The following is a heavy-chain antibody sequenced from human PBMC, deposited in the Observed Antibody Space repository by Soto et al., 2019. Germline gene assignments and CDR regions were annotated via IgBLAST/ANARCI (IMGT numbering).Heavy chain of an antibody. V-gene: IGHV3-48*01. Sequence: EVQLVESGGGLVQPGGSLRLSCAASGFTFSSYSMNWVRQAPGKGLEWVSYMSSRSGTIYYADSVKGRFTISRDNAKNSLYLQMNSLRAEDTAVYYCAREDSASYGMDVWGQGTTVTVSS. CDR1: GFTFSSYS. CDR2: MSSRSGTI. J-gene: IGHJ6*02. CDR3: AREDSASYGMDV. D-gene: IGHD2-15*01.